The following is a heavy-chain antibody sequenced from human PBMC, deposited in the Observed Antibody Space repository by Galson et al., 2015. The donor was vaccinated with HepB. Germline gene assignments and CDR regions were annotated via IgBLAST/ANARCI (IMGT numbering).Heavy chain of an antibody. D-gene: IGHD2-2*01. Sequence: SVKVSCKASGYTFTSYGISWVRQAPGQGLEWMGWISAYNGNTNYAQKLQGRVTMTTDTSTSTAYMELRSLRSDDTAVYYCVRDAWIVVVPAASRRDAFDIWGQGTMVTVSS. CDR3: VRDAWIVVVPAASRRDAFDI. CDR2: ISAYNGNT. CDR1: GYTFTSYG. V-gene: IGHV1-18*04. J-gene: IGHJ3*02.